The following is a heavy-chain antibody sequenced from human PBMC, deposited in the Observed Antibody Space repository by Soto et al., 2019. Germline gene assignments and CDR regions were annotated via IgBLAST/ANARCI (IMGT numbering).Heavy chain of an antibody. CDR3: ARDGAVAGHINFDY. Sequence: GYTFTPYGMHWWRQAPGQRLEWMGWINAANGNTKYSQKFQGRVTITRDTSASTAYMELSSLRSEDTAVYYCARDGAVAGHINFDYWGQGTLVTVSS. CDR2: INAANGNT. CDR1: GYTFTPYG. D-gene: IGHD6-19*01. V-gene: IGHV1-3*01. J-gene: IGHJ4*02.